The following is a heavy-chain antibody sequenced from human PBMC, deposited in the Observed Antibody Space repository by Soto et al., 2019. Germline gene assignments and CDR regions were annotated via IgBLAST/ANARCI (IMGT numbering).Heavy chain of an antibody. CDR3: ARSRARAFDI. Sequence: ATLSLTCTVSGGSISSYYWSWIRQPPGKGLEWIGYIYYSGSTNYNPSLKSRVTISVGTSKNQFSLKLSSVTAADTAVYYCARSRARAFDIWGQGTMVTVSS. CDR2: IYYSGST. J-gene: IGHJ3*02. CDR1: GGSISSYY. V-gene: IGHV4-59*08.